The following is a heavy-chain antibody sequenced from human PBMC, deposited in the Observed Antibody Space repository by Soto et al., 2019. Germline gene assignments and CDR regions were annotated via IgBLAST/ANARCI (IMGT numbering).Heavy chain of an antibody. Sequence: EVQLVESGGGLVKPGGSLRLSCEASGFMFSNYGMNWVRQAPGKGLEWVSSISSGSGYIYYADSAKGRFTISRDNALNSVSLQMNSLGAEDTAVYYCARDNLGHGRWAFDIWGQGTMVTVSA. CDR1: GFMFSNYG. CDR3: ARDNLGHGRWAFDI. CDR2: ISSGSGYI. V-gene: IGHV3-21*06. D-gene: IGHD2-15*01. J-gene: IGHJ3*02.